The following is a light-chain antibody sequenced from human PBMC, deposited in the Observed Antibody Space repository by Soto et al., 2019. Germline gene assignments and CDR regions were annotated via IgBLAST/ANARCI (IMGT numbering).Light chain of an antibody. CDR2: GAS. J-gene: IGKJ4*01. Sequence: EIVLTQSPATLSLSPGERATLSCRASQSVTDNYLAWYQQKPGQAPRLVISGASSRTSGIPDRFSASGSGTDFTLTISSLEPEDFAIYYCQQRCNWPPVTFGGGTKVDIK. CDR3: QQRCNWPPVT. CDR1: QSVTDNY. V-gene: IGKV3D-20*02.